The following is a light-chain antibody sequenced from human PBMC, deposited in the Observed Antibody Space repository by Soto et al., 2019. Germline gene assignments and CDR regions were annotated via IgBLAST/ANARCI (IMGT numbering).Light chain of an antibody. CDR1: QSDSSSY. CDR2: GAS. V-gene: IGKV3-20*01. J-gene: IGKJ5*01. CDR3: QQYGSSPPIT. Sequence: EIVLTQPPGTLSLSPGERDTLSCRASQSDSSSYLTWYQQKPGQAPRLLIYGASSRATGIPDRFSGSGSGTDFTLTISRLEPEDFTMYYCQQYGSSPPITFGQGTRLEIK.